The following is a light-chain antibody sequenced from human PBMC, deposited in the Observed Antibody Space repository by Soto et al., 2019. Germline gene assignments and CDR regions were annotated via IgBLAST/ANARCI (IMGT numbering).Light chain of an antibody. V-gene: IGLV3-21*02. Sequence: SYELTQPPSVSVAQGQTAWINCGGNYIGTKTVHWYQQRPGQAPMLVVYDDSARPSGIPERFSGSNSANMATLSISGVEAGDEADYYCQVWDSSSDHPVFGGGTKLTVL. CDR2: DDS. CDR3: QVWDSSSDHPV. CDR1: YIGTKT. J-gene: IGLJ3*02.